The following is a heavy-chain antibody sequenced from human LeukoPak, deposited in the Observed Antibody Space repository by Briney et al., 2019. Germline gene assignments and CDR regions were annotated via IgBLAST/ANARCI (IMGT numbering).Heavy chain of an antibody. D-gene: IGHD1-26*01. V-gene: IGHV3-23*01. CDR3: AKRVVVGATSPYSDFQD. J-gene: IGHJ1*01. CDR2: VNGSGVTT. Sequence: GGSLRFSCVASGFTISSYAMAWVRQVPGKGLEWVSAVNGSGVTTHYAGSVKGRFSISRDNSKNTLYLQMDSLRAEDTALYYCAKRVVVGATSPYSDFQDWGQGTLVTVSS. CDR1: GFTISSYA.